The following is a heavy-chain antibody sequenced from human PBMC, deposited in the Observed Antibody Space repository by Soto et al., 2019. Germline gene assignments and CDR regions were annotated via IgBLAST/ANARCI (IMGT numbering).Heavy chain of an antibody. D-gene: IGHD6-13*01. CDR3: AREGIAASIPTY. Sequence: QVQVVQSGDEVKKPGASVKVSCTASGYTFTGYYLHWVRQAPGQGLEWLGWINPNGGGTNYAQDFQGRITMTRDAAINTAYLEVTRLRSEDTAVYYCAREGIAASIPTYWGQGTLVTVSS. V-gene: IGHV1-2*02. J-gene: IGHJ4*02. CDR1: GYTFTGYY. CDR2: INPNGGGT.